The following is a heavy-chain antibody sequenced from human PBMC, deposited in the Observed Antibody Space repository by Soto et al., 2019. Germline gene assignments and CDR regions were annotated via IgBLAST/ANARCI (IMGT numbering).Heavy chain of an antibody. J-gene: IGHJ5*02. CDR3: ARDAVPVATPCFDP. D-gene: IGHD2-2*01. V-gene: IGHV1-69*04. CDR1: GCSVSSYT. CDR2: IIPILGIA. Sequence: CKSAGCSVSSYTISWVRQVPGQGLEWMGRIIPILGIANYAQKFQGRVTITADKSTSTAYMELNSLRAEDTAVYYCARDAVPVATPCFDPWGQGTLVTVSS.